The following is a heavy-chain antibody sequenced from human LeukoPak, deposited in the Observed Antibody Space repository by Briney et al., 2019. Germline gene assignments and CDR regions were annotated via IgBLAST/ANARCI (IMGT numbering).Heavy chain of an antibody. CDR2: INSDGSSS. D-gene: IGHD3-22*01. V-gene: IGHV3-74*03. J-gene: IGHJ4*02. CDR3: ARELLLSTTSDY. Sequence: GGSLRLSCAASGFTFSSYWTHWVRQAPGKGLVWVSRINSDGSSSTYADSVKGRFTISRDNAKNTLYLQMNSLRAEDTAVYYCARELLLSTTSDYWGQGTLVTVSS. CDR1: GFTFSSYW.